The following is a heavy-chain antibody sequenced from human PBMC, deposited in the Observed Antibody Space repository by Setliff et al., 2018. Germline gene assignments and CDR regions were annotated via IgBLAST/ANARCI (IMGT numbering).Heavy chain of an antibody. CDR1: GLTLTPYT. V-gene: IGHV3-21*01. Sequence: GGSLRLSCAASGLTLTPYTMTWVRQAPGKGLDWVSSISSNSNYIYTADSLKGRLTVSRDNAKNSLYLQLDSLTADDTAVYYCARGSLSGTTYPSDYWGQGTLVTVSS. CDR3: ARGSLSGTTYPSDY. CDR2: ISSNSNYI. J-gene: IGHJ4*02. D-gene: IGHD1-20*01.